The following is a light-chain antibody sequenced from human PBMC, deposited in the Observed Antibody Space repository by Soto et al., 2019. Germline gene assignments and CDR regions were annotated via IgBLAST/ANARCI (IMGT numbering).Light chain of an antibody. CDR2: GNI. CDR3: QSYFTGVSGSI. V-gene: IGLV1-40*01. CDR1: SSNIGAGYD. Sequence: QSVLTQPPSVSGAPGQRVAISCAGTSSNIGAGYDVHWYQHLPATAPKLLIFGNINRPLGVHDRFSCSKSGTAASLAITGVQAEDEGDYYCQSYFTGVSGSIFGGGTKVTVL. J-gene: IGLJ2*01.